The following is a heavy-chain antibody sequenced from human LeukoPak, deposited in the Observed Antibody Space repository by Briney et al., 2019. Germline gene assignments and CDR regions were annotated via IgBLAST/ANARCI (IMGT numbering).Heavy chain of an antibody. D-gene: IGHD2-2*01. CDR1: GGSISSYY. CDR2: IYYSGST. Sequence: SETLSLTRTVSGGSISSYYWSWIRQPPGKGLEWIGYIYYSGSTNYNPSLKSRVTISVDTSKNQFSLKLSSVTAADTAAYYCARMPEAFDYWGQGTLVTVSS. V-gene: IGHV4-59*08. CDR3: ARMPEAFDY. J-gene: IGHJ4*02.